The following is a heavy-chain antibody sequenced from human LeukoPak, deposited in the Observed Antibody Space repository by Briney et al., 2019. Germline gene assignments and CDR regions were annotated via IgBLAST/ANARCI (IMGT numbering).Heavy chain of an antibody. CDR1: GFTFSNVW. Sequence: PGGALRLSCAASGFTFSNVWMSWGRQAPGKGLEWVGRIKSKTDGGTTDYAAPVKGRFTISRDDSKNTLNLQMNSLKTEDTAVYYCTPSIAVAGSLDYWGQGTLVTVSS. CDR3: TPSIAVAGSLDY. CDR2: IKSKTDGGTT. J-gene: IGHJ4*02. D-gene: IGHD6-19*01. V-gene: IGHV3-15*01.